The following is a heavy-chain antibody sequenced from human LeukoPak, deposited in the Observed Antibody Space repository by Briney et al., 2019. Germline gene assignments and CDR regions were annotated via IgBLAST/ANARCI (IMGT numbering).Heavy chain of an antibody. V-gene: IGHV3-48*03. CDR1: GFTFSSYE. CDR2: ISSSSSYT. J-gene: IGHJ4*02. Sequence: QSGGSLRLSCAASGFTFSSYEMNWVRQAPGKGLEWVSYISSSSSYTNYADSVKGRFTISRDNAKNSLYLQMSSLRAEDTAVYYCARGVDVDIVATSQGDYWGQGTLVTVSS. CDR3: ARGVDVDIVATSQGDY. D-gene: IGHD5-12*01.